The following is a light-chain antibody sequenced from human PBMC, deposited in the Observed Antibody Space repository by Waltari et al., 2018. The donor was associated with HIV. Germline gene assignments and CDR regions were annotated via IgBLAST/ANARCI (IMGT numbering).Light chain of an antibody. V-gene: IGLV2-11*01. CDR1: ASDIGYFDY. CDR3: CSYAGTYTYV. CDR2: EVF. J-gene: IGLJ1*01. Sequence: QSALTQPRSVSGSPGQSVTIPCTGTASDIGYFDYVPWYQQYPGKAPKFIIYEVFQRPSGVPDRFTASKSGITASLTISGLQDEDEADYYCCSYAGTYTYVFGSGTTVTVL.